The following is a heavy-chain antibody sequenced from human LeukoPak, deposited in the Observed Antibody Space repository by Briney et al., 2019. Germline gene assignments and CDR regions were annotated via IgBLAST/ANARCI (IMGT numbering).Heavy chain of an antibody. CDR2: ISYDGSNK. CDR3: ASRHYGDYFQFDY. D-gene: IGHD4-17*01. V-gene: IGHV3-30-3*01. Sequence: GRSLRLSCVGSGFTFSDYAIHWVRQAPGKGLEWVAVISYDGSNKYYADSVKGRFTISRDNSKNTLYLQMNSLRAEDTAVYYCASRHYGDYFQFDYWGQGTLVTVSS. CDR1: GFTFSDYA. J-gene: IGHJ4*02.